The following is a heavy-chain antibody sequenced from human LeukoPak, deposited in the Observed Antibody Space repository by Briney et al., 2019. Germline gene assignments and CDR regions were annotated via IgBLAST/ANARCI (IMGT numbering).Heavy chain of an antibody. CDR1: GGTFSSSG. CDR2: IIPMFGTP. Sequence: ASLKVSCKVSGGTFSSSGISWVRQAPGQGLEWMGGIIPMFGTPNYAQKLQGRVTITTDESTSTVYMELNSLGSEDTAEYFCARATGDRILTGYGSFDHWGQGTLVTVSS. V-gene: IGHV1-69*05. J-gene: IGHJ4*02. CDR3: ARATGDRILTGYGSFDH. D-gene: IGHD3-9*01.